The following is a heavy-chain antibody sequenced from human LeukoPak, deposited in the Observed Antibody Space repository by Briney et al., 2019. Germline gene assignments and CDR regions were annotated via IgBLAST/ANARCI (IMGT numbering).Heavy chain of an antibody. Sequence: GASVKVSCKASGYTFTGYYMHWVRQAPGQGLEWMGCIHPNSGDTNYAQMFQGRVTMTRDTSISTAYMELIRLTSDDTAVYYCARGDMADWGQGTLVTVSS. CDR3: ARGDMAD. J-gene: IGHJ4*02. D-gene: IGHD5-24*01. CDR2: IHPNSGDT. V-gene: IGHV1-2*02. CDR1: GYTFTGYY.